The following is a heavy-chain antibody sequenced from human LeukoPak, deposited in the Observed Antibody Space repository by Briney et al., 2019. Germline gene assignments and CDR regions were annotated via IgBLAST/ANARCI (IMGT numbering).Heavy chain of an antibody. CDR2: IYTSGST. D-gene: IGHD6-13*01. CDR1: GGSISSYY. Sequence: SETLSLTCTVSGGSISSYYWSWLRQPAGKGLEWIGRIYTSGSTNYNPSLKSRVTMSVDTSKNQFSLKLSSVTAADTAVYYCARGIAAAGTYYYGMDVWGQGTTVTVSS. V-gene: IGHV4-4*07. J-gene: IGHJ6*02. CDR3: ARGIAAAGTYYYGMDV.